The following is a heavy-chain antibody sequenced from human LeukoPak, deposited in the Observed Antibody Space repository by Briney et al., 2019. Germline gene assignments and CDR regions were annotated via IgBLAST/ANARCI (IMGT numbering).Heavy chain of an antibody. CDR1: GFTFSSYS. D-gene: IGHD6-13*01. CDR2: ISSSSSYI. CDR3: AREHLAAAALYFDY. Sequence: GGSLRLSCAASGFTFSSYSMNWVRQAPGKGLEWVSSISSSSSYIYYADSVKGRFTISRDNAKNSLYLQMNSLRSDDTAVYYCAREHLAAAALYFDYWGQGTLVTVSS. V-gene: IGHV3-21*04. J-gene: IGHJ4*02.